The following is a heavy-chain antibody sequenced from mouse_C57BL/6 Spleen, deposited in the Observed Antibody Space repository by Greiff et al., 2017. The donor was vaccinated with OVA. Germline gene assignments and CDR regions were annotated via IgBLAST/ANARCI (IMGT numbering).Heavy chain of an antibody. Sequence: EVQLQQSGAELVRPGSSVKMSCKTSGYTFTSYGINWVKQRPGQGLEWIGYIYLGNGYTEYNEKFKGKATLTSDTSSSTAYMQLSSLTSEDSAIYFCARFYYGNYYFDYWGQGTTLTVSS. CDR1: GYTFTSYG. CDR3: ARFYYGNYYFDY. V-gene: IGHV1-58*01. D-gene: IGHD2-1*01. J-gene: IGHJ2*01. CDR2: IYLGNGYT.